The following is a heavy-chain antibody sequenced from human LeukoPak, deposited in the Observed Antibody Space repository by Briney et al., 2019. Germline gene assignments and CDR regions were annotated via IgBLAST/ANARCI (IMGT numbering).Heavy chain of an antibody. J-gene: IGHJ6*02. Sequence: ASVKVSCKVSGYTLTELSMHWVRQAPGKGLEWMGGFDPEDGETIYAQKFQGRVTMTEDTSTDTAYMELSSLRSEDTAVYYCATGSLSIAAAGYGMDVWGQGTTVTVSS. V-gene: IGHV1-24*01. D-gene: IGHD6-13*01. CDR3: ATGSLSIAAAGYGMDV. CDR1: GYTLTELS. CDR2: FDPEDGET.